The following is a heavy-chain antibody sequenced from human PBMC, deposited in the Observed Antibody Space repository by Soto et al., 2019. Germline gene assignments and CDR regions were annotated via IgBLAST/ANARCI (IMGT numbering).Heavy chain of an antibody. J-gene: IGHJ4*02. D-gene: IGHD3-22*01. CDR3: ASGYYDSSGRESLDY. CDR2: IIPIIGTA. CDR1: GGTFSSYA. V-gene: IGHV1-69*13. Sequence: SVKVSCKASGGTFSSYAIRWVRQAPGQGLEWMGGIIPIIGTANYAQKFQGRVTITADESTSTAYMELSSLRSEDTAVYYCASGYYDSSGRESLDYWGQGTLVTVSS.